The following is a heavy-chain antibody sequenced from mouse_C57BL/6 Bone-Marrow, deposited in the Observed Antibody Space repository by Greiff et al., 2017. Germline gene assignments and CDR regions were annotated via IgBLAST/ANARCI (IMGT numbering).Heavy chain of an antibody. CDR1: GYTFTSYW. J-gene: IGHJ1*03. V-gene: IGHV1-61*01. CDR2: IYPSDSET. Sequence: QVQLQQPGAELVRPGSSVKLSCKASGYTFTSYWMDWVKQRPGQGLEWIGNIYPSDSETHYNQKFKDKATLTVDKSSSTAYMQLSSLTSEDSAVYYCAREITTVVAMDWYFDVWGTGTTVTVSS. CDR3: AREITTVVAMDWYFDV. D-gene: IGHD1-1*01.